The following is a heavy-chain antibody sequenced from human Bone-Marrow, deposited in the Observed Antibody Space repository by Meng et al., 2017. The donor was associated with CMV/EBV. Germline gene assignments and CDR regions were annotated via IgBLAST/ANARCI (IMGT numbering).Heavy chain of an antibody. J-gene: IGHJ5*02. D-gene: IGHD2-2*01. CDR3: AREPLYCSSTSCYNWFDP. Sequence: SVKVSCKASGGTFSSYAISWVRQAPGQGLEWMGGIIPILGIANYAQKFQGRVTITADKSTSTAYMELSSLRSEDTAVYYCAREPLYCSSTSCYNWFDPWGQGTLVTVSS. CDR1: GGTFSSYA. CDR2: IIPILGIA. V-gene: IGHV1-69*10.